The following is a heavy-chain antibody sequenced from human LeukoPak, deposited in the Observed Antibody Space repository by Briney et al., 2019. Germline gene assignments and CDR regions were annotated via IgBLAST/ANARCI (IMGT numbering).Heavy chain of an antibody. CDR3: AKSMTMDYYGMDV. Sequence: PSETLSLTCTVSGGSISGFYWSWIRQPPGKGLEWIACIHYSGITNYKPSLESQVTLAVDMAKNQFSLRLSSVTAADTAIYFCAKSMTMDYYGMDVWGQGTTVTVSS. CDR1: GGSISGFY. J-gene: IGHJ6*02. CDR2: IHYSGIT. V-gene: IGHV4-59*01. D-gene: IGHD4/OR15-4a*01.